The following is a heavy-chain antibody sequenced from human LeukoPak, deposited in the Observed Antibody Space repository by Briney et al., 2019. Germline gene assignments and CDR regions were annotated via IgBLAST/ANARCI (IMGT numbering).Heavy chain of an antibody. J-gene: IGHJ4*02. CDR3: AVPGDY. V-gene: IGHV3-30-3*01. CDR2: ISYDGSNK. Sequence: GGSLRLSCAASGFIFSSYAMHWVRQAPGKGLEWVAVISYDGSNKYYAGSVKGRFTISRDNSKNTVYLQMNSLRVEDTAVYYCAVPGDYWGQGILVTVSS. CDR1: GFIFSSYA.